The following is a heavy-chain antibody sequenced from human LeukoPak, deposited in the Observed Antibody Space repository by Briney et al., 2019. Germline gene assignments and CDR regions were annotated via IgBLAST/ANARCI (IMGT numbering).Heavy chain of an antibody. J-gene: IGHJ6*03. CDR1: GFTFSSYW. CDR2: INSDGSST. D-gene: IGHD2-21*02. V-gene: IGHV3-74*01. Sequence: PGGSLRLSCAASGFTFSSYWMHWVRQAPGKGLVWVSRINSDGSSTSYADSVKGRFTISRDNAKNTLYLQMNSLRAEDTAVYYCAREHGDCAYYYYYYMDVWGKGTTVTVSS. CDR3: AREHGDCAYYYYYYMDV.